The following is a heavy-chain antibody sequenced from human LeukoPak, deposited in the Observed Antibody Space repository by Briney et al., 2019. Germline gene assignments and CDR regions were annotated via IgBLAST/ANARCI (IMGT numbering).Heavy chain of an antibody. J-gene: IGHJ5*02. CDR1: GGSISSSSYY. D-gene: IGHD2-2*01. V-gene: IGHV4-39*01. CDR3: ARQGHIVVVPAAAGLSRFDP. CDR2: IYYSGST. Sequence: SETLSLTCTVSGGSISSSSYYWVWIRQAPGKGLEWIGSIYYSGSTYSNPSLKSRLTISVDTSKNQFSLKLSSVTAADTAVYYCARQGHIVVVPAAAGLSRFDPWGQATLVTVSS.